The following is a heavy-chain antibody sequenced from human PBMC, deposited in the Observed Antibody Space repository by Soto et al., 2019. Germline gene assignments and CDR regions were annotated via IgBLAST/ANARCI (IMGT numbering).Heavy chain of an antibody. CDR1: GFTSSSYS. CDR3: ARDHLRITMIVVAFDAFDI. D-gene: IGHD3-22*01. V-gene: IGHV3-21*01. Sequence: GSLRLSCAASGFTSSSYSMNWVRQAPGKGLEWVSSISSSSSYIYYADSVKGRFTISRDNAKNSLYLQMNSLRAEDTAVYYCARDHLRITMIVVAFDAFDIWGQGTMVTVSS. CDR2: ISSSSSYI. J-gene: IGHJ3*02.